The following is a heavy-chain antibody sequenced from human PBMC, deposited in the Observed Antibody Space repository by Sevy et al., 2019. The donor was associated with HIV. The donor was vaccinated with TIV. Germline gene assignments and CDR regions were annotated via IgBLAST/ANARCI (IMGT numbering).Heavy chain of an antibody. CDR2: MNPNTGNT. CDR3: TRVRALNYYDSSVSMEYNWFDP. J-gene: IGHJ5*02. Sequence: ASVKGSCKTSGYTFTSYDINWVRQATGQGLEWMGWMNPNTGNTGFAQKFQDRVTMTRATSTSTAYMELRSLRSDDTAIYYCTRVRALNYYDSSVSMEYNWFDPWGQGTLVTVSS. V-gene: IGHV1-8*01. CDR1: GYTFTSYD. D-gene: IGHD3-22*01.